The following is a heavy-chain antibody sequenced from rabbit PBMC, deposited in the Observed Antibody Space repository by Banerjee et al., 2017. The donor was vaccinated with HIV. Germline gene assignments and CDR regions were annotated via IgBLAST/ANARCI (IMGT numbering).Heavy chain of an antibody. D-gene: IGHD1-1*01. CDR1: GFDFSNYG. J-gene: IGHJ4*01. CDR3: VRDQPSTSGHNL. Sequence: QEQLVESGGGLVQPGGSLKLSCKASGFDFSNYGVSWVRQAPGKGLEWIGYIDPFFGSTYYASWVNGRFTISSHNAQNTLYLQLNSRTAADTATYFCVRDQPSTSGHNLWGPGTLVTVS. V-gene: IGHV1S47*01. CDR2: IDPFFGST.